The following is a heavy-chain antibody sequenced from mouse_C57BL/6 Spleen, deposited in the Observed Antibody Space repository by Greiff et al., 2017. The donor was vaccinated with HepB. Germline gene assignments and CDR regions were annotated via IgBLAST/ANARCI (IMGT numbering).Heavy chain of an antibody. Sequence: VQLQQPGAELVRPGTSVKLSCKASGYTFTSYWMHWVKQRPGQGLEWIGVIDPSDSYTNYNQKFKGKATLTVDTSSSTAYMQLSSLTSEDSAVYYCARSIYYYGSTEGFYAMDYWGQGTSVTVSS. CDR3: ARSIYYYGSTEGFYAMDY. V-gene: IGHV1-59*01. J-gene: IGHJ4*01. CDR2: IDPSDSYT. D-gene: IGHD1-1*01. CDR1: GYTFTSYW.